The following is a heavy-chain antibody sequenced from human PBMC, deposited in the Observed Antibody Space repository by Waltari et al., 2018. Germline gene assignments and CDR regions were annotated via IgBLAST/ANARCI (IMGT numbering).Heavy chain of an antibody. CDR1: GFRFSKYA. D-gene: IGHD2-2*01. V-gene: IGHV3-23*04. Sequence: EVQLVESGGGLVQPGGSLKLSCGVSGFRFSKYAMSWVRQAPGKGLEGVSGISGAGENSYYADSVKGRFTISRDNSKNILCLQMNSLRAEDTAVYYCAKDQGYAGKDGDLRHWGQGSLVSVSS. J-gene: IGHJ1*01. CDR3: AKDQGYAGKDGDLRH. CDR2: ISGAGENS.